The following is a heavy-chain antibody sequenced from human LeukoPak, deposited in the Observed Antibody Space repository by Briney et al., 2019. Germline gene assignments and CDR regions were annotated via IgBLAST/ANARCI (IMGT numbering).Heavy chain of an antibody. CDR2: ISHSGAT. Sequence: SETLSLTCTVSGVSISTTNWWSWVRQPPGKGLEWIGEISHSGATNYNPSLKSRVTTSVDKSKNQFSLRLSSVTAADTAVYYCVRQLENRFDPWGQGTLVTVSS. D-gene: IGHD1-1*01. V-gene: IGHV4-4*02. CDR3: VRQLENRFDP. CDR1: GVSISTTNW. J-gene: IGHJ5*02.